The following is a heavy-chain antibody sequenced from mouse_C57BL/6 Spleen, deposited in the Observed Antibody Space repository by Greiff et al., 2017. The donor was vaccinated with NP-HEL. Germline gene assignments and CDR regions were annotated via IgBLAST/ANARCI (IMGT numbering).Heavy chain of an antibody. CDR1: GYAFSSSW. V-gene: IGHV1-82*01. J-gene: IGHJ2*01. Sequence: QVQLQQSGPELVKPGASVKISCKASGYAFSSSWMNWVKQRPGKGLEWIGRIYPGDGDTNYNGKFKGKATLTADKSSSTAYTQLSSLTSEDSAVYFCARGYFDYWGQGTTLTVSS. CDR3: ARGYFDY. CDR2: IYPGDGDT.